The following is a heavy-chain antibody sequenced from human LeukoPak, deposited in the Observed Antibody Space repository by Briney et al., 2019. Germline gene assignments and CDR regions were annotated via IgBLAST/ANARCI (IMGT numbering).Heavy chain of an antibody. V-gene: IGHV3-23*01. J-gene: IGHJ6*02. Sequence: PGGSLTLSCAASGFTFSSYAMSWLRQAPGKGLEWVSAIIGSGGSTYYADSVKGRFTISRDNSKNTLYLQMNSLRAEDTAVYYCAKDGYPATDYGDYGSYYYGMDVWGQGTTVTVSS. CDR3: AKDGYPATDYGDYGSYYYGMDV. CDR2: IIGSGGST. CDR1: GFTFSSYA. D-gene: IGHD4-17*01.